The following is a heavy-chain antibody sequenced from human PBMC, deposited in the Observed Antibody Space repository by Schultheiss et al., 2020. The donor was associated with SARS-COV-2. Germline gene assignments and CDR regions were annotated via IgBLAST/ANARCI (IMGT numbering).Heavy chain of an antibody. CDR1: GGSISSNY. J-gene: IGHJ4*02. D-gene: IGHD2-15*01. V-gene: IGHV4-59*05. CDR3: ASPLPYCSGGSCPAQL. CDR2: IYYSGST. Sequence: SETLSLTCSVSGGSISSNYWSWIRQPPGKGLEWIGSIYYSGSTYYNPSLKSRVTISVDTSKNQFSLKLSSVTAADTAVYYCASPLPYCSGGSCPAQLWGQGTLVTVSS.